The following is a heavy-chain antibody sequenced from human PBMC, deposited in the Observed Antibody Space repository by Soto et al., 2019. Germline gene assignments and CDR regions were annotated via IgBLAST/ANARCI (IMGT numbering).Heavy chain of an antibody. D-gene: IGHD6-19*01. J-gene: IGHJ4*02. Sequence: SVKVSCKASGFTFTSYAISWVRQAPGQGLEWMGGIIPIFGTANYAQKFQGRVAITADESTSTAYMELSSLRSEDTAVYYCARAAYRSLWFLAHWAQGTLVTVSS. CDR1: GFTFTSYA. CDR3: ARAAYRSLWFLAH. V-gene: IGHV1-69*13. CDR2: IIPIFGTA.